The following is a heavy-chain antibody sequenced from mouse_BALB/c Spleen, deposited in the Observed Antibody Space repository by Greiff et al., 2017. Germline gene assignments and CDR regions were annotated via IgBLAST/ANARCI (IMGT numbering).Heavy chain of an antibody. D-gene: IGHD2-1*01. CDR1: GYTFTDYA. CDR3: ARLYLGYFDY. J-gene: IGHJ2*01. Sequence: VKLQESGAELVRPGVSVKISCKGSGYTFTDYAMHWVKQSHAKSLEWIGVISTYYGDASYNQKFKGKATMTVDKSSSTAYMELARLTSEDSAIYYCARLYLGYFDYWGQGTTLTVSS. CDR2: ISTYYGDA. V-gene: IGHV1S137*01.